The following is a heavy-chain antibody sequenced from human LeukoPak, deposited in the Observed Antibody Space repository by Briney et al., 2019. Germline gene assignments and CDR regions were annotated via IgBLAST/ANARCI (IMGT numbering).Heavy chain of an antibody. J-gene: IGHJ4*02. D-gene: IGHD3-9*01. V-gene: IGHV3-23*01. CDR2: ITGSGTNT. CDR1: GFTFSNYA. CDR3: AKDRDFDWLLSFDY. Sequence: GASLRLSCVASGFTFSNYAMSWVRQAPGKGLEWVSAITGSGTNTYYADSVKGRFTISRDNSKNTLYLQMNSLRAEDTAVYYCAKDRDFDWLLSFDYWGQGTLVTVSS.